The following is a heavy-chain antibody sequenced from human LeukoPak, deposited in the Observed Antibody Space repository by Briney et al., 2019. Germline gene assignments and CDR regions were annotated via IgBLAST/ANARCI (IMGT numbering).Heavy chain of an antibody. CDR2: IIPIFGTA. CDR3: ARGEIVAVACTTGGYYYYGMDV. CDR1: GGTFSSYA. Sequence: ASVKVSCKASGGTFSSYAISWVRQAPGQGLEWMGGIIPIFGTANYAQKFQGRVTITADESTSTAYMELSSLRSEDTAVYYCARGEIVAVACTTGGYYYYGMDVWGKGTTVTVSS. V-gene: IGHV1-69*13. J-gene: IGHJ6*04. D-gene: IGHD6-19*01.